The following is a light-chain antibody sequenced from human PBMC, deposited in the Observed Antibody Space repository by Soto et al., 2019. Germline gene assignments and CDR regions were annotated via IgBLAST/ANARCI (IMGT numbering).Light chain of an antibody. CDR1: SSDVGAYKY. V-gene: IGLV2-8*01. J-gene: IGLJ3*02. CDR3: TSYVGNDIWV. CDR2: EVT. Sequence: QSALTQPPSASGSPGKSVTISCTGTSSDVGAYKYVSWYQQYPGKAPNLMIYEVTKRPSGVPDRFSGSKSGNTASLTVSGLQAEDEADYYCTSYVGNDIWVFGGGTKLTVL.